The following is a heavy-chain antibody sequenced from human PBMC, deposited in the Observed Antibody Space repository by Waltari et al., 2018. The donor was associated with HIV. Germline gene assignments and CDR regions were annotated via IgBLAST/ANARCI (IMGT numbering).Heavy chain of an antibody. J-gene: IGHJ4*02. V-gene: IGHV1-8*01. CDR1: GYTFTSYN. Sequence: QVQLVQSGAEVKKPGASLKVSCKASGYTFTSYNIYWVRQAPGQGLEWMGWMNPNTGDTAYAQKFQGRVTMTRNTSMSTAYMELSSLRSEDTAVYYCARVRRPSGSYYLSYWGQGTLVTVSS. CDR3: ARVRRPSGSYYLSY. D-gene: IGHD1-26*01. CDR2: MNPNTGDT.